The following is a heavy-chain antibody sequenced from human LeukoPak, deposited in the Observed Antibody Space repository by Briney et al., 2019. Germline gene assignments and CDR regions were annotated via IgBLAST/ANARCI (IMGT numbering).Heavy chain of an antibody. V-gene: IGHV3-23*01. CDR1: AFTFSNYA. D-gene: IGHD3-9*01. J-gene: IGHJ4*01. Sequence: AGGSLRLSCAASAFTFSNYAMSWVRQAPGKGLEWDSAITGSGGNTYYADSVKGRFTISRDNSKNTVFLQMNSLRAEDTAVYYCTKWGDYDVLTGYYVSDYWGHGTLVTVSS. CDR3: TKWGDYDVLTGYYVSDY. CDR2: ITGSGGNT.